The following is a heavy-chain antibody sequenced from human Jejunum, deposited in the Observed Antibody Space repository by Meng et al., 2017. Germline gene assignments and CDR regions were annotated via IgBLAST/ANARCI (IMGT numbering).Heavy chain of an antibody. CDR2: ITGSGGTT. CDR3: AKLVRE. Sequence: VEGVESGGGLVQPGGSLRLSCAASGFTFSSSALSWVRQAPGKGLEWVSVITGSGGTTYYADSVKGRFTISRDISTNTLYLQMNSLRAEDTAVYYCAKLVREWGQGTLVTVPS. V-gene: IGHV3-23*04. D-gene: IGHD1-26*01. CDR1: GFTFSSSA. J-gene: IGHJ4*02.